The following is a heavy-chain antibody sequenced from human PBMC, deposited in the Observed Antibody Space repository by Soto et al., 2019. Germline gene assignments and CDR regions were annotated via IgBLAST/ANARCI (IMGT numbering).Heavy chain of an antibody. CDR2: IYYSGST. CDR1: GGSISSYY. Sequence: SETLSLTCTVSGGSISSYYWSWIRQPPGKGLEWIGYIYYSGSTNYNPSLKSRVTISVDTSKNQFSLKLSSVTAADTAVYYCARLAVAGELDYWGQGTLVTVS. D-gene: IGHD6-19*01. J-gene: IGHJ4*02. CDR3: ARLAVAGELDY. V-gene: IGHV4-59*01.